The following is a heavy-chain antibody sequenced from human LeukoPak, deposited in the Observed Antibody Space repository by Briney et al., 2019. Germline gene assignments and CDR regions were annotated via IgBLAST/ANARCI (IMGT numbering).Heavy chain of an antibody. CDR1: GFTFSSYA. CDR2: ISYDGSNK. J-gene: IGHJ6*02. D-gene: IGHD2-2*01. V-gene: IGHV3-30-3*01. Sequence: GGSLRLSCAASGFTFSSYAMPWVRQAPGKGLEWVAVISYDGSNKYYADSVKGRFTISRDNSKNTLYLQMNSLRAEDTAVYYCARARCSSTSCRADGMDVWGQGTTVTVSS. CDR3: ARARCSSTSCRADGMDV.